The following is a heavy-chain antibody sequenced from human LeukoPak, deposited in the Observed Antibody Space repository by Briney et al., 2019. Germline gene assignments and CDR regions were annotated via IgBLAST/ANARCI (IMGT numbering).Heavy chain of an antibody. V-gene: IGHV3-33*01. D-gene: IGHD4-17*01. CDR1: GFTFSSYG. Sequence: GGSLRLSCAASGFTFSSYGVHWVRQAPGKGLEWVAVIWYDGSNKYYADSVKGRFTISRDNSKNTLYLQMNSLRAEDTAAYYCASGSRTTVTTVTHFDYWGQGTLVTVSS. CDR2: IWYDGSNK. CDR3: ASGSRTTVTTVTHFDY. J-gene: IGHJ4*02.